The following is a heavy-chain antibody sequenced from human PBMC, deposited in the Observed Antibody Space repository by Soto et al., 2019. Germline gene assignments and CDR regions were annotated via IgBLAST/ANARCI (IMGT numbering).Heavy chain of an antibody. J-gene: IGHJ4*02. CDR2: MNPNTGNT. CDR1: GYTFTSYD. D-gene: IGHD5-18*01. CDR3: ARESSYGLVY. Sequence: QVQLVQSGAEVKKPGASVKVSCKASGYTFTSYDINWVRQATGQGLERMGWMNPNTGNTAYAQKFQGRVTMARNTSISTAYIELSSLRSEDTDVYYCARESSYGLVYWGQGTLVTVSS. V-gene: IGHV1-8*01.